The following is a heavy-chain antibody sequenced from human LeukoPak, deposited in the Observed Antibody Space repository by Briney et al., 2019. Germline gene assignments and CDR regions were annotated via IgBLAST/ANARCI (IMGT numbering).Heavy chain of an antibody. D-gene: IGHD2-21*01. CDR2: ISAYNGNT. V-gene: IGHV1-18*04. J-gene: IGHJ4*02. CDR1: GYTFTGYY. CDR3: ARRGINPYFDY. Sequence: ASVKVSCKASGYTFTGYYMHWVRQAPGQGLEWMGWISAYNGNTNYAQKLQGRVTMTTDTSTSTAYMELTSLRSDDTAVYYCARRGINPYFDYWGQGTLVTVSS.